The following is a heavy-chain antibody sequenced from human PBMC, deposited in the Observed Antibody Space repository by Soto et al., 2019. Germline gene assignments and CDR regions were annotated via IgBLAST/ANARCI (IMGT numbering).Heavy chain of an antibody. J-gene: IGHJ4*02. Sequence: EVQLVESGGDLVQPGGSLRLSCAASGFTFNSYWMTWVRQAPGKGLEWVANIKQDGNEKYYVDSVKGRFTISRDNAKNSLYLQMNSLSADDSAIYYCVRGRGLDYWGQGILVTVSS. CDR1: GFTFNSYW. V-gene: IGHV3-7*01. CDR3: VRGRGLDY. CDR2: IKQDGNEK.